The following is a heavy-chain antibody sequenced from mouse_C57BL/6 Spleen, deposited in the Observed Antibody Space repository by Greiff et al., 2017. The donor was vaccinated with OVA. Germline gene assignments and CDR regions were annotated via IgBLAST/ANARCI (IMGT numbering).Heavy chain of an antibody. CDR3: ARRGYSNYVEYFDY. V-gene: IGHV1-39*01. Sequence: VQLQHSGPELVKPGASVKISCKASGYSFTDYNMNWVKQSNGKSLEWIGVINPNYGTTSYNQKFKGKATLTVDQSSSTAYMQLNSLTSEDSAVYYCARRGYSNYVEYFDYWGQGTTLTVSS. J-gene: IGHJ2*01. CDR2: INPNYGTT. CDR1: GYSFTDYN. D-gene: IGHD2-5*01.